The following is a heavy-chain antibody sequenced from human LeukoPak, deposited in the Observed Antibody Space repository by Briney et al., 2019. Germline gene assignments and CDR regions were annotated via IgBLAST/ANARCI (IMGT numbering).Heavy chain of an antibody. J-gene: IGHJ4*02. CDR1: GFTFINYG. V-gene: IGHV3-23*01. Sequence: PGGTLRLSCAASGFTFINYGMSWVRQAPGKGLEWVSIISGSGGYTYYADSVKGRFTISRDNSQNTVYLQMNSLRVDDTAVYYCARDWWDVHRDGLTVTQYWGQGTLVTVSS. CDR2: ISGSGGYT. CDR3: ARDWWDVHRDGLTVTQY. D-gene: IGHD4-17*01.